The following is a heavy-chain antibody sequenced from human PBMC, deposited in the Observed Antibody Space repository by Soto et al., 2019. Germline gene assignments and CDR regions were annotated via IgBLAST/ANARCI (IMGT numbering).Heavy chain of an antibody. V-gene: IGHV4-39*01. Sequence: LSLTCTVSGGSISSSSYYWGWIRQPPGKGLEWIGSIYYSGSTYYNPSLKSRVTISVDTSKNQFSLKLSSVTAADTAVYYCARSWSGYYYGMDVWGQGTTVTVSS. CDR1: GGSISSSSYY. CDR2: IYYSGST. CDR3: ARSWSGYYYGMDV. J-gene: IGHJ6*02. D-gene: IGHD3-3*01.